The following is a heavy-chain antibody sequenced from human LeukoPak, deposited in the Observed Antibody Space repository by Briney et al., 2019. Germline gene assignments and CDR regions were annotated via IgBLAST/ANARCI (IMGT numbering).Heavy chain of an antibody. CDR3: GSAYGDHGESLDC. CDR1: AFTVRCNK. V-gene: IGHV3-48*02. J-gene: IGHJ4*02. Sequence: GGSLRLPSGASAFTVRCNKMKWVRQAPGKGLEWVSYISRSSSSIYYADSVKGRFTISRDNAKNSVYLQMNSLSDEDTAVYRCGSAYGDHGESLDCWGQGTLVTVSS. CDR2: ISRSSSSI. D-gene: IGHD4-17*01.